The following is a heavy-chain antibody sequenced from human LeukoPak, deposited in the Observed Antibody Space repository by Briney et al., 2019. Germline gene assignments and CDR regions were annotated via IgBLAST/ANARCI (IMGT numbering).Heavy chain of an antibody. J-gene: IGHJ5*02. CDR1: GYTFTGYY. Sequence: PSVKLSCKASGYTFTGYYMHWVRQAPGQGLEWMGWINPNSGGTNYAQKFQGRVTMTRDTSISTAYMELSRLRSDDTAVYYCARVGCSSTSCSMGGNWFDPWGQGTLVTVSS. CDR2: INPNSGGT. V-gene: IGHV1-2*02. D-gene: IGHD2-2*01. CDR3: ARVGCSSTSCSMGGNWFDP.